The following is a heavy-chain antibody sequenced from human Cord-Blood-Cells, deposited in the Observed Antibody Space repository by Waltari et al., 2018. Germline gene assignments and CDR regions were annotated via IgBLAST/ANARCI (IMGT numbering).Heavy chain of an antibody. CDR2: IIPILGIA. D-gene: IGHD3-16*01. CDR3: ARALGGSDDAFDI. V-gene: IGHV1-69*09. J-gene: IGHJ3*02. Sequence: QVQLVQSGAEVKKPEASVKVSCKASGGTFSRYAISWARQAPGQGLEWMGRIIPILGIANYAQKFQGRVTITADKSTSTAYMELSSLRSEDTAVYYCARALGGSDDAFDIWGQGTMVTVSS. CDR1: GGTFSRYA.